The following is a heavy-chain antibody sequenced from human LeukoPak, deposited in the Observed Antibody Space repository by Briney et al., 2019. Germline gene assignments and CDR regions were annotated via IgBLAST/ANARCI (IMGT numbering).Heavy chain of an antibody. CDR2: ISYDGSNK. CDR3: AKDWDIIYNAFDI. Sequence: GGSLRLSCAASGFTFSSYGMHWVRQAPGKGLEWVAVISYDGSNKYYADSVKGRFTISRDNSKNTLYLQMNSLRAEDTAVYYCAKDWDIIYNAFDIWGQGTMVTVSS. D-gene: IGHD2-15*01. CDR1: GFTFSSYG. J-gene: IGHJ3*02. V-gene: IGHV3-30*18.